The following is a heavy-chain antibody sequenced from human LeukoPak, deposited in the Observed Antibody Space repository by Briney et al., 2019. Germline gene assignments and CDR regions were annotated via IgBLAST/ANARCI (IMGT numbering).Heavy chain of an antibody. CDR1: GFTFSSYA. J-gene: IGHJ4*02. CDR3: AEASTRIMITFGGVIGYFDY. Sequence: GGSLRLSCAASGFTFSSYAMSWVRQAPGKGLEWVSAISGSGGSTYYADSVKGRFTISRDNSKNTLYLQMSSLRAEDTAVYYCAEASTRIMITFGGVIGYFDYWGQGTLVTVSS. V-gene: IGHV3-23*01. CDR2: ISGSGGST. D-gene: IGHD3-16*02.